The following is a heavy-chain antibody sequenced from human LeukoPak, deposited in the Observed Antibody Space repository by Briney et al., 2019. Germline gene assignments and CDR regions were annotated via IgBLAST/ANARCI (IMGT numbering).Heavy chain of an antibody. D-gene: IGHD3-10*01. CDR2: INPNSGGT. CDR3: ARGAGGLGEFDFDY. V-gene: IGHV1-2*02. Sequence: GASVKVSCKASGYTFTGYYIHWVRQAPGQGLEWMGWINPNSGGTNYAQKFQGRVTMTRDTSISTAYMELSRLTSDDTAVYYCARGAGGLGEFDFDYWGQGTLVTVSS. CDR1: GYTFTGYY. J-gene: IGHJ4*02.